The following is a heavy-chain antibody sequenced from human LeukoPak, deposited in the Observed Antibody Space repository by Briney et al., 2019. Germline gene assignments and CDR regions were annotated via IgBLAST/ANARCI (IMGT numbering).Heavy chain of an antibody. Sequence: GGSLRLSCAASGFTLSKSWMSWVRQAPGKGLEWVGRLKSKADGGTTDYAAPVKGRFTISGDDPKNTLYLQMNRLNTEDTAVYYCITALGGRWGQGTLVTVSS. CDR1: GFTLSKSW. V-gene: IGHV3-15*01. J-gene: IGHJ4*02. CDR3: ITALGGR. CDR2: LKSKADGGTT. D-gene: IGHD3-16*01.